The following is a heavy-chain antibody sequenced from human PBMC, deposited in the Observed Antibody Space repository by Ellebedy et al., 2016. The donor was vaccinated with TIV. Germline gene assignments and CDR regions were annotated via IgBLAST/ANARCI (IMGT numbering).Heavy chain of an antibody. V-gene: IGHV3-7*01. CDR2: MRQDGGDK. CDR1: GFSFRSYW. Sequence: GGSLRLSCVGSGFSFRSYWMSWVRQAPGKGLEWVANMRQDGGDKYYVDSVKGRFTISRDNAKSSLYLQMDSVRAEDAAVYYCATDGSYGDYRSPTHAFVMWGQGTMVIVSS. CDR3: ATDGSYGDYRSPTHAFVM. J-gene: IGHJ3*02. D-gene: IGHD4-17*01.